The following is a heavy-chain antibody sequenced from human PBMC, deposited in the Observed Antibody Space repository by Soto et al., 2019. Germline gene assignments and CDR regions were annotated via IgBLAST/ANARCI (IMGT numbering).Heavy chain of an antibody. CDR2: IYFSGST. CDR3: ARDVRDYYVDY. V-gene: IGHV4-31*03. CDR1: GASINSGGYY. J-gene: IGHJ4*02. Sequence: SETLSLTCTVSGASINSGGYYWSWIRQLPGKGLEWIGYIYFSGSTYYNPSLESRVTISLDTSQNQFSLKLSSVTAADTAVYYCARDVRDYYVDYWGQGTLVTVSS.